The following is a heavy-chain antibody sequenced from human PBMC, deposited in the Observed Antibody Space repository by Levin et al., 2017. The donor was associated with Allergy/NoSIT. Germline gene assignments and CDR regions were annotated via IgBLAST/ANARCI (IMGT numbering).Heavy chain of an antibody. V-gene: IGHV3-11*01. Sequence: GGSLRLSCVASGFSFSDYYMTWIRQTPGKGLEWVSYISSSGATIYYGDSVRSRFTISRDNAQNLVYLQMSNLRVDDTAIYYCVRGGAWFSYLDTWGQGTLVTVSS. D-gene: IGHD2-21*02. J-gene: IGHJ5*02. CDR1: GFSFSDYY. CDR3: VRGGAWFSYLDT. CDR2: ISSSGATI.